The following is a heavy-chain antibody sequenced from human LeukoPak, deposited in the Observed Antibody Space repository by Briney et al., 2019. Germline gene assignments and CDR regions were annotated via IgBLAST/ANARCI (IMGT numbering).Heavy chain of an antibody. CDR3: ASGFSYGKVDY. CDR1: GFTVSSNY. Sequence: GGSLRLSCAASGFTVSSNYMSWVRQAPGKGLEWVSLIYSGGRIFYADSVKSRFIISTDNSKNTLYLQMNSLRAEDTAVYYCASGFSYGKVDYWGQGTLVTVSS. D-gene: IGHD5-18*01. CDR2: IYSGGRI. V-gene: IGHV3-66*01. J-gene: IGHJ4*02.